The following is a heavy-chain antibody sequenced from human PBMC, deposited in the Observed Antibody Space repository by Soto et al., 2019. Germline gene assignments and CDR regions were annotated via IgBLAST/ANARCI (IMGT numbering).Heavy chain of an antibody. CDR2: ISSSGSTI. V-gene: IGHV3-48*03. Sequence: EVQLVESGGGLVQPGGSLRLSCAASGFTFSSYEMNWVRQAPGKGLEWVSYISSSGSTIYYADYVKGRFTISRDKAKNSLYRQVNSLIAEDTAVYYCARDYESSGSGPFYGFDIWGQGTMVTVSS. CDR3: ARDYESSGSGPFYGFDI. J-gene: IGHJ3*02. CDR1: GFTFSSYE. D-gene: IGHD3-22*01.